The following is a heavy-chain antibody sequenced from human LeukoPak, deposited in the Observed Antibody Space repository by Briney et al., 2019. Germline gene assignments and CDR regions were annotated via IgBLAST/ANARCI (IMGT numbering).Heavy chain of an antibody. CDR2: ISAYNGNT. D-gene: IGHD3-3*01. V-gene: IGHV1-18*01. J-gene: IGHJ3*02. Sequence: ASVKVSCKASGYTFTSYGISWVRRAPGQGLEWMGWISAYNGNTNYAQKLQGRVTMTTDTSTSTAYMELRSLRSDDTAVYYCARAEYDFWSGYYSGGAFDIWGQGTMVTVSS. CDR3: ARAEYDFWSGYYSGGAFDI. CDR1: GYTFTSYG.